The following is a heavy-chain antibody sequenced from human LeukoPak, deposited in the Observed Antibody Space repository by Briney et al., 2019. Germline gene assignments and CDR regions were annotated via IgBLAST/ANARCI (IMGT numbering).Heavy chain of an antibody. CDR3: ARDWYCSGGSCSHAFDI. CDR1: GYTFTSYG. J-gene: IGHJ3*02. V-gene: IGHV1-18*01. CDR2: VSTYNDNT. Sequence: ASVKVSCEASGYTFTSYGISWVRQAPGQGPEWLGWVSTYNDNTKYAQKFQGRVTMTTDTSTSTAYMELRSLRSDDTAVYYCARDWYCSGGSCSHAFDIWGQGTMVTVSS. D-gene: IGHD2-15*01.